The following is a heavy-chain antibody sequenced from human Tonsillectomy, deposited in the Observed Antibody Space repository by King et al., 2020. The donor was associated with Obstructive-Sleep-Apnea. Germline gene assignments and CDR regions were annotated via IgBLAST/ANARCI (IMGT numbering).Heavy chain of an antibody. D-gene: IGHD5-24*01. V-gene: IGHV3-23*01. J-gene: IGHJ3*02. CDR2: VSGIGGST. CDR1: GFTFSSYA. Sequence: VQLMESGGGLVQPGGSLRLSCEASGFTFSSYAMSGVRQAPGKGLEWVSAVSGIGGSTYYADAVKGLFTISRDNSKNTLYLQMNSLRAEDTAVYYCAKSLEMATIANAFDIWGQGTMVTVSS. CDR3: AKSLEMATIANAFDI.